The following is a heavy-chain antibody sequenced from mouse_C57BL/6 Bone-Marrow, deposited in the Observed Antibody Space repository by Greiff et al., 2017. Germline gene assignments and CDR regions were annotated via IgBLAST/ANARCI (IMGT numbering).Heavy chain of an antibody. D-gene: IGHD1-1*01. CDR1: GYSFTGYY. Sequence: EVKLMESGPELVKPGASVKISCKASGYSFTGYYMHWVKQSHGNILDWIGYIYPYNGVSSYNQKFKGKATLTVDKSSSTAYMELRSLTSEDSAVYYCARLITTVVATGYFDVWGTGTTVTVSS. V-gene: IGHV1-31*01. J-gene: IGHJ1*03. CDR3: ARLITTVVATGYFDV. CDR2: IYPYNGVS.